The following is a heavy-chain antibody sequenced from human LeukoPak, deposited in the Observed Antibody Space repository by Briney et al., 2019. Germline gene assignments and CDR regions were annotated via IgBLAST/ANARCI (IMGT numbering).Heavy chain of an antibody. V-gene: IGHV4-34*01. Sequence: SETLSLTCAVYGGSFSGYYWSWIRQPPGKGLEWIGEVNHSGSTNYNPSLKSRVTISVDTSKNQFSLKLSSVTAADTAVYYCARVPRGDTPMADYWGQGTLVTVSS. CDR1: GGSFSGYY. CDR2: VNHSGST. J-gene: IGHJ4*02. D-gene: IGHD5-18*01. CDR3: ARVPRGDTPMADY.